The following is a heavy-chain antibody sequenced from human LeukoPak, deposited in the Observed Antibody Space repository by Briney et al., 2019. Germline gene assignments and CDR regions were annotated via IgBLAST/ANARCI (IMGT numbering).Heavy chain of an antibody. J-gene: IGHJ4*02. V-gene: IGHV3-30*18. D-gene: IGHD5-18*01. CDR3: AKDLKQEWLLDY. Sequence: GRSLRLSCAASGFTFSSHGMHWVRQAPGKDLEWLSFISYDAINKYYADSVKGRLTISRDNSQNTVYLQMNSLRAEDTAVYYCAKDLKQEWLLDYWGQGTLVTVSS. CDR2: ISYDAINK. CDR1: GFTFSSHG.